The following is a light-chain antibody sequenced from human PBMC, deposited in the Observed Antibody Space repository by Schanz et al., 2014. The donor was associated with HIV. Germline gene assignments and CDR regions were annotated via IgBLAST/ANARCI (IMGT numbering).Light chain of an antibody. CDR3: QQYNNWPRT. CDR1: QTVSSS. Sequence: EIVLTQSPGSLSLSPGERATLSCRASQTVSSSSLAWYQQKPGQAPRLLIHDVSNRATGIPARFSGSGSGTEFTLTISSLQSDDFAVYYCQQYNNWPRTFGQGTRLEIK. CDR2: DVS. J-gene: IGKJ5*01. V-gene: IGKV3D-15*01.